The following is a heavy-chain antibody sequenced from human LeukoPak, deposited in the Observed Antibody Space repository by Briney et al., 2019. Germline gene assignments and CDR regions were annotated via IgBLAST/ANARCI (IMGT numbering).Heavy chain of an antibody. V-gene: IGHV3-53*01. CDR2: IYSGGST. CDR1: GFTVSSNY. CDR3: ARGRRVDY. Sequence: GGSLRLSCAVSGFTVSSNYMSWVRQAPGKGLEWVSVIYSGGSTYYADSVKGRFTISRDNAKNSLYLQMNSLRAEDTAVYYCARGRRVDYWGQGTLVTVSS. J-gene: IGHJ4*02.